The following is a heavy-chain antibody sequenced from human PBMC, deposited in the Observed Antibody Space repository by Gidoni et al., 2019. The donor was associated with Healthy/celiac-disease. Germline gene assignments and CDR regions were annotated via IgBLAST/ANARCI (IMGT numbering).Heavy chain of an antibody. CDR1: GGSFRRGGYY. V-gene: IGHV4-31*03. Sequence: QVQPQESCPGLVKPSQTLSLPCPVSGGSFRRGGYYWSWIRQHPGKGLEWIGYIYYSGSTYYNPSLKSRVTISVDTSKNQFSLKLSSVTAADTAVYYCARVYRGIAAAPLVRDPLDYWGQGTLVTVSS. CDR3: ARVYRGIAAAPLVRDPLDY. J-gene: IGHJ4*02. CDR2: IYYSGST. D-gene: IGHD6-13*01.